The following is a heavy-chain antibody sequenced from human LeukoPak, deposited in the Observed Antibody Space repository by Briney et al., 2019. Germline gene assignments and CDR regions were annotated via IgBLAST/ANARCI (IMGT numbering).Heavy chain of an antibody. D-gene: IGHD3-3*01. CDR3: ARLADDKTILGYRSDYSYYYYMDV. V-gene: IGHV4-39*07. CDR2: IFYSGST. CDR1: GGSIRRSSYS. Sequence: SETLSLTCTVSGGSIRRSSYSWGWIRQPPGKGLEWIGSIFYSGSTYYNPSLKSRVTISLDTSKKQFSLKLTSVTAADTAVYYCARLADDKTILGYRSDYSYYYYMDVWGKGTTVTVSS. J-gene: IGHJ6*03.